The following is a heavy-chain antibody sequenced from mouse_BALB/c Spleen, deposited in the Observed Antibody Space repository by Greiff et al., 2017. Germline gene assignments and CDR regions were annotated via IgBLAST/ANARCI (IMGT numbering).Heavy chain of an antibody. CDR1: GFSLTSYG. CDR3: ARALYYDYDGGFAY. V-gene: IGHV2-9*02. CDR2: IWAGGST. Sequence: VQLQESGPGLVAPSQSLSITCTVSGFSLTSYGVHWVRQPPGKGLEWLGVIWAGGSTNYNSALMSRLSISKDNSKSQVFLKMNSLQTDDTAMYYCARALYYDYDGGFAYWGQGTLVTVSA. J-gene: IGHJ3*01. D-gene: IGHD2-4*01.